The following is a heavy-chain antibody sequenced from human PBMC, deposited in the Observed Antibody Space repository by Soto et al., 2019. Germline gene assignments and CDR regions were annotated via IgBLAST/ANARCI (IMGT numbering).Heavy chain of an antibody. CDR2: ISYDGSNK. D-gene: IGHD4-17*01. CDR1: GFTFSSYA. J-gene: IGHJ4*02. Sequence: QVQLVESGGGVVQPGRSLRLSCAASGFTFSSYAMHWVRQAPGKGLEWVAVISYDGSNKYYADSVKGRFTISRDNSKNTLHLHMNSLRAEDTAVYYCASTYGDEGAALDYWGQGTLVTVAS. CDR3: ASTYGDEGAALDY. V-gene: IGHV3-30-3*01.